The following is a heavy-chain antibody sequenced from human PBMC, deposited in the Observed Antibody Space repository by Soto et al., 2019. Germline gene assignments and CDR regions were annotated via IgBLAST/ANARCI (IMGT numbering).Heavy chain of an antibody. V-gene: IGHV1-2*04. CDR2: INPNSGGT. CDR1: GYTFTGYY. CDR3: ARGPKNWNYSSYFDY. J-gene: IGHJ4*02. D-gene: IGHD1-7*01. Sequence: ASVKVSCKASGYTFTGYYMHWVRQAPGQGLEWMGWINPNSGGTNYAQKFQGWVTMTRDTSISTAYMELSRLRSDDTAVYYCARGPKNWNYSSYFDYWGQGTLVTVSS.